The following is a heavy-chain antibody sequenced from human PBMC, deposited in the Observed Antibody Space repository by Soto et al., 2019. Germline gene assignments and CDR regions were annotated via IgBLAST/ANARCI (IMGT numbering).Heavy chain of an antibody. D-gene: IGHD2-2*03. CDR3: AIASGYCSSTSCFRFDY. Sequence: PGGSLRLSCAASGFTFSSYAMSGVRQAPGKGLEWVSAISGSGGSTYYADSVKGRFTISRDNSKNTLYLQMNSLRAEDRAVYYCAIASGYCSSTSCFRFDYWGQGSLVTVSS. CDR2: ISGSGGST. J-gene: IGHJ4*02. V-gene: IGHV3-23*01. CDR1: GFTFSSYA.